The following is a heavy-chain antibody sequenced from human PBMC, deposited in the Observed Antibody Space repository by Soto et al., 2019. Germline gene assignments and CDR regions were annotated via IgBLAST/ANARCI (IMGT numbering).Heavy chain of an antibody. CDR2: IIPIFETA. J-gene: IGHJ4*02. Sequence: GASVKVSCNASGGTFKSFTFTWVRQAPGQGLEWMGGIIPIFETATYAQKFQDRVTITADESTSTVYMELSSLRSADTAVYYCAKRGVSGWFFDYWGQGTVVTVYS. D-gene: IGHD6-19*01. V-gene: IGHV1-69*13. CDR3: AKRGVSGWFFDY. CDR1: GGTFKSFT.